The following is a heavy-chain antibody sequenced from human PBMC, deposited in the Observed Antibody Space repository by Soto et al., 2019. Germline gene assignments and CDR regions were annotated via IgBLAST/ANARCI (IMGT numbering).Heavy chain of an antibody. Sequence: SVKVSCKASGGTFSSYAISWVRQAPGQGLEWMGGFIPIFGTANYAQKFQGRVTITADESTSTAYMELSSLRSEDTAVYYCARGDVVVPAAIVFDYWGQGTLVTVSS. J-gene: IGHJ4*02. CDR1: GGTFSSYA. V-gene: IGHV1-69*13. CDR3: ARGDVVVPAAIVFDY. CDR2: FIPIFGTA. D-gene: IGHD2-2*01.